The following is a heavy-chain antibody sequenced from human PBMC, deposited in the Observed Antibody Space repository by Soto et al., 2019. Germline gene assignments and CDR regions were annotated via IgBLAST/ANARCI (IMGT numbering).Heavy chain of an antibody. Sequence: QVQLVQSGAEVKKPGSSVKVSCTASGDTFNFYTISWVRQAPGQGLERMGRIIPMLGMSNYAQNFQGRVTMIADKSTSTAYMELSSLRSEDTALYYCATDYGSGSAHFDNWGQGTLVTVSS. CDR3: ATDYGSGSAHFDN. CDR2: IIPMLGMS. V-gene: IGHV1-69*02. J-gene: IGHJ4*02. D-gene: IGHD3-10*01. CDR1: GDTFNFYT.